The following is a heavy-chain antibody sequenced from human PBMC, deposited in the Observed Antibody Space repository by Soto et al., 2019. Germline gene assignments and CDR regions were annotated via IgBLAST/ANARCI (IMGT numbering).Heavy chain of an antibody. CDR1: GCSISSYY. J-gene: IGHJ6*03. CDR3: ARLVVPAPDFYYYDYIDD. CDR2: IYYSGST. Sequence: PSETLSLTCTSSGCSISSYYWSWIRQPTGKGLEWIGYIYYSGSTNYNPSLKSRVTISVDTSKNQFSLKLSSVTAADTAVYYCARLVVPAPDFYYYDYIDDWGKGTMVTVSS. D-gene: IGHD2-2*01. V-gene: IGHV4-59*08.